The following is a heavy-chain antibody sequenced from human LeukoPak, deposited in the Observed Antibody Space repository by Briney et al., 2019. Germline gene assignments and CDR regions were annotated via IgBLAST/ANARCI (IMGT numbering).Heavy chain of an antibody. CDR1: GGSISSSSYY. J-gene: IGHJ5*02. D-gene: IGHD3-22*01. Sequence: PSETLSLTCTVSGGSISSSSYYWGWIRQPPGKGLEWIGSIYYSGSTYYNPSLKSRVTISVDTSKNQFSLKLSSVTAADTAVYYCAGHAPALASSAKYYYDSSGYSLFAPSWFDPWGQGTLVTVSS. CDR3: AGHAPALASSAKYYYDSSGYSLFAPSWFDP. CDR2: IYYSGST. V-gene: IGHV4-39*01.